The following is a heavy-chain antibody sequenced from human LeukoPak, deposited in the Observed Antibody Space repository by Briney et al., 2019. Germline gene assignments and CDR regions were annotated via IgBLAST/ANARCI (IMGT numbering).Heavy chain of an antibody. CDR2: VYHSGRT. Sequence: PSETLSLTCTVSGGSIRPNYWSWIRQAPQKGLEWIGYVYHSGRTNVGPSLKSRATISVDMSQNQISLKLTSVTAADTAVYYCVRERLYDAGYYYMNVWGKGTTVTVSS. CDR3: VRERLYDAGYYYMNV. CDR1: GGSIRPNY. D-gene: IGHD3-3*01. J-gene: IGHJ6*03. V-gene: IGHV4-59*01.